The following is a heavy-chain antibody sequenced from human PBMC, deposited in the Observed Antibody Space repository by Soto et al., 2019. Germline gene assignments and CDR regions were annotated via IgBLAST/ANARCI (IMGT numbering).Heavy chain of an antibody. Sequence: GGSLRLSCAASGFTFSSYGMHWVRQAPGKGLEWVAVISYDGSNKYYADSVKGRFTISRDNSKNTLYLQMNSLRAEDTAVYYCAKDREATRLYYYYGMDVWGQGNTVTVSS. D-gene: IGHD6-25*01. CDR3: AKDREATRLYYYYGMDV. J-gene: IGHJ6*02. CDR2: ISYDGSNK. CDR1: GFTFSSYG. V-gene: IGHV3-30*18.